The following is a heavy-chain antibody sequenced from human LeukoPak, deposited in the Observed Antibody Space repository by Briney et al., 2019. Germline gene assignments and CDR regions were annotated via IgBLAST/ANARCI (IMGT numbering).Heavy chain of an antibody. D-gene: IGHD6-13*01. J-gene: IGHJ6*03. CDR2: IYHSGST. V-gene: IGHV4-4*02. Sequence: SGTLSLTCAVSGGSISSSNWWSWVRQPPGKGLEWIGEIYHSGSTNYNPSLKSRVTISVDKSKNQFSLKLSSVTAADTAVYYCAAIAAAGTEDYYYYMDVWGKGTTVTVSS. CDR1: GGSISSSNW. CDR3: AAIAAAGTEDYYYYMDV.